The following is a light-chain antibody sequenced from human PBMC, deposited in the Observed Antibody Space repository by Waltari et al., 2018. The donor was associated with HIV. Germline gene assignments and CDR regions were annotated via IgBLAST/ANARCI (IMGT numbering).Light chain of an antibody. V-gene: IGLV2-18*02. CDR1: SSDVGSYNR. J-gene: IGLJ3*02. CDR3: SSYTNSNTWV. CDR2: EVT. Sequence: QSALTQPPSVSASPGQSVAISCPGTSSDVGSYNRVSWYQHPPGTAPKLIIYEVTNRPSGVPDRFSGSQSGNTASLTISGLQAEDEADYYCSSYTNSNTWVFGGGTKLTVL.